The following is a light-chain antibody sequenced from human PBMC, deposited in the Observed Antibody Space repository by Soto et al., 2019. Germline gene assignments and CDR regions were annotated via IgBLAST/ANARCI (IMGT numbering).Light chain of an antibody. CDR3: QQYDNLPLFI. CDR2: DAS. V-gene: IGKV1-33*01. Sequence: DIQMTQSPSSLSASVGDRVTITCQASQDISNYLNWYQQKPGKAPKLLIYDASNLETGVPSRFSGSGSGTDFTFTISILQPEGIATYYCQQYDNLPLFIFGPGTKVDIK. J-gene: IGKJ3*01. CDR1: QDISNY.